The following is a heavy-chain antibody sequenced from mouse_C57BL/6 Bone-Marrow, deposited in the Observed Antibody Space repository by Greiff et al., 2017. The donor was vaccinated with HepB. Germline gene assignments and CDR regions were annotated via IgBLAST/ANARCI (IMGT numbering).Heavy chain of an antibody. V-gene: IGHV5-4*01. CDR1: GFTFSSYA. CDR2: ISDGGSYT. CDR3: ARDGRRFAY. Sequence: EVQLQESGGGLVKPGGSLKLSCAASGFTFSSYAMSWVRQTPEKRLEWVATISDGGSYTYYPDNVKGRFTISRDNAKNNLYLQMSHLKSEDTAMYYCARDGRRFAYWGQGTLVTVSA. J-gene: IGHJ3*01.